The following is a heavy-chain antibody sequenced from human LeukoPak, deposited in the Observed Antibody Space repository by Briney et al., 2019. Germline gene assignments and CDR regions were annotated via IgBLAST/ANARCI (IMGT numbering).Heavy chain of an antibody. D-gene: IGHD6-19*01. J-gene: IGHJ4*02. CDR3: AKDPRSSGWYRYFDY. V-gene: IGHV3-30*18. Sequence: GRSLRLSCAASGFTFSSYGMHWVRQAPGKGLEWVAVISYDGSNKYYADSVKGRFTISRDNSKNTLYLQMNSLRAEDTAVYYCAKDPRSSGWYRYFDYWGQGTLVTVTS. CDR1: GFTFSSYG. CDR2: ISYDGSNK.